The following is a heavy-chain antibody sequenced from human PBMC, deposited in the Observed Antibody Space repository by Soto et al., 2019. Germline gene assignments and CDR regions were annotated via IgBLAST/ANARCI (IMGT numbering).Heavy chain of an antibody. CDR3: TTSQGESDAFDI. D-gene: IGHD3-16*01. V-gene: IGHV3-15*01. J-gene: IGHJ3*02. CDR2: IKSKTDGGTT. CDR1: GFTFSNAW. Sequence: GGSLRLSCAASGFTFSNAWMSWVRQAPGKGLEWVGRIKSKTDGGTTDHAAPVKGRFTISRDDSKNTLYLQMNSLKTEDTAVYYCTTSQGESDAFDIWGQGTMVTVSS.